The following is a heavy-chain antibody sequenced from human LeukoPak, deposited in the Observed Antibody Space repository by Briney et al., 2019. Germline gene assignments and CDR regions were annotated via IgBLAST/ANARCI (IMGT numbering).Heavy chain of an antibody. CDR3: ARGGYSGYDYTPHPDY. D-gene: IGHD5-12*01. CDR1: GYTFTDYY. J-gene: IGHJ4*02. V-gene: IGHV1-2*02. Sequence: ASVKVSCKASGYTFTDYYMYWMRQAPGQGLEWMGWINPNSGGTNYAQKFQGRVTMTRDMSISTAYMELSRLRSDDTAMYYCARGGYSGYDYTPHPDYWGQGTLVAVSS. CDR2: INPNSGGT.